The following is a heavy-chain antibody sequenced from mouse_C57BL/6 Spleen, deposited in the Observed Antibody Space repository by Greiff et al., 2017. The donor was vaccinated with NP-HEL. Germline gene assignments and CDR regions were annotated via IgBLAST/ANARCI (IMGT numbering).Heavy chain of an antibody. CDR1: GFSFNTYA. CDR3: GTWAPYGNGAY. V-gene: IGHV10-1*01. J-gene: IGHJ3*01. CDR2: IRSKSNNYAT. Sequence: EVQLVESGGGLVQPKGSLKLSCAASGFSFNTYAMNWVRQAPGKGLEWVARIRSKSNNYATYYADSVKDRFTISRDDSESMLYLQMNTLKTEDTAMYYCGTWAPYGNGAYWGQGTLVTVSA. D-gene: IGHD2-1*01.